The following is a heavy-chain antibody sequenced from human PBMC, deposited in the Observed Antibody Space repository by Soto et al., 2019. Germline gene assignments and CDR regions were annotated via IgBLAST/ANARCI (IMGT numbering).Heavy chain of an antibody. D-gene: IGHD2-21*02. Sequence: QVQLVQSGAEVKKPGASVKVSCKASGGTFSSYAISWVRQAPGQGLEWMGGIIPIFGTANYAQKFHGRVTITADESTSTAYMELSSLRSEDTAVYYCAREEAYCGGDCYSDYWGQGTLVTVSS. CDR3: AREEAYCGGDCYSDY. CDR2: IIPIFGTA. J-gene: IGHJ4*02. V-gene: IGHV1-69*01. CDR1: GGTFSSYA.